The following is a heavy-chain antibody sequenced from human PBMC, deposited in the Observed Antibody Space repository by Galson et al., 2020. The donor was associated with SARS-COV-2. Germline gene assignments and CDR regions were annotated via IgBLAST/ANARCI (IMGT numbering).Heavy chain of an antibody. D-gene: IGHD2-21*01. CDR2: INPSGDIT. J-gene: IGHJ4*02. CDR1: GYTFTSFY. CDR3: AREWGDINSSVFDY. V-gene: IGHV1-46*04. Sequence: ASVTVSCKASGYTFTSFYIHWVRQAPGQGLEWMGVINPSGDITSYAQKLRGRVTVTRDMSTQTVYMELSSLTSEDTAVYYGAREWGDINSSVFDYWGQGSLVVVSS.